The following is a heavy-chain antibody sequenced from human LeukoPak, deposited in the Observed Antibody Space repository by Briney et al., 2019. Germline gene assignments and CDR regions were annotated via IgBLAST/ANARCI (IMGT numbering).Heavy chain of an antibody. Sequence: GGALRLSCAASGFTVDDTYMSWVRQAPGKGLEWASVDYSGGRTFYADSVKSRFIISRDNSKNTVYLQMNSLGTDDTAVYCCARQAAAGLDYWGQGTLVTVSS. D-gene: IGHD6-13*01. J-gene: IGHJ4*02. CDR1: GFTVDDTY. CDR3: ARQAAAGLDY. V-gene: IGHV3-66*04. CDR2: DYSGGRT.